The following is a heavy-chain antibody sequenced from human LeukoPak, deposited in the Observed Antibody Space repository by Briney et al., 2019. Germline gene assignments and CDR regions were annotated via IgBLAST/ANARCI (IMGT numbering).Heavy chain of an antibody. V-gene: IGHV4-4*07. D-gene: IGHD3-22*01. CDR1: GGSISSYY. J-gene: IGHJ3*02. CDR2: IYTSGST. CDR3: ARVVDYYGSSGYLPDAFDI. Sequence: SETLSLTCIVSGGSISSYYWSWIRQPAGKGLEWIGRIYTSGSTNYNPSLKSRVTISVDKSKNQFSLKLSSVTAADTAVYYCARVVDYYGSSGYLPDAFDIWGQGTMVTVSS.